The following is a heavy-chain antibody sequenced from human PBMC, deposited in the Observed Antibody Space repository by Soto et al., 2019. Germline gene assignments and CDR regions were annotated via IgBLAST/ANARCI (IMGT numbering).Heavy chain of an antibody. V-gene: IGHV3-21*01. D-gene: IGHD6-6*01. CDR2: ISAGSSNI. Sequence: EVELVESGGGLVKPGRSLKLSCAASGFTFRTYYMIWVRQAPGKGLEWVSTISAGSSNIYYAPSVKGRFTISRDNAKNLLYLQINSLRAEDTAVYYCARQYPSSSRHFDHWGQGTLVIVSS. CDR3: ARQYPSSSRHFDH. CDR1: GFTFRTYY. J-gene: IGHJ4*02.